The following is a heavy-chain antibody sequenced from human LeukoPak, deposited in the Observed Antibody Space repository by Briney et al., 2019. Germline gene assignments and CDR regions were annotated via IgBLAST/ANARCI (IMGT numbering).Heavy chain of an antibody. J-gene: IGHJ4*02. Sequence: ASVKVSCKASGYSFTGYYIHWVRPAPGQGLEWMGWISPNSGGANYTEEFQGRVTMTRDTSISTAYMELSSLRSDDTAVYYCARVRSTMVRGVILNPSRPFDYWGQGTLVTVSS. CDR3: ARVRSTMVRGVILNPSRPFDY. CDR2: ISPNSGGA. V-gene: IGHV1-2*02. CDR1: GYSFTGYY. D-gene: IGHD3-10*01.